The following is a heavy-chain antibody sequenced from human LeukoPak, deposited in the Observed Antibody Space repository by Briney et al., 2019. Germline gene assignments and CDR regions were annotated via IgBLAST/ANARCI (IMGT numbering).Heavy chain of an antibody. CDR3: VGQLGNSGHTG. CDR2: IYRDGST. CDR1: GFTVSSNY. V-gene: IGHV3-53*01. D-gene: IGHD5-12*01. J-gene: IGHJ4*02. Sequence: GGSLRLSCVASGFTVSSNYMSWVRQAPGKGLEWVSIIYRDGSTSYADSVKGRFTISRDNSKNTLYPQMNSLRAEDTAVYYCVGQLGNSGHTGWGQGTLVTVSS.